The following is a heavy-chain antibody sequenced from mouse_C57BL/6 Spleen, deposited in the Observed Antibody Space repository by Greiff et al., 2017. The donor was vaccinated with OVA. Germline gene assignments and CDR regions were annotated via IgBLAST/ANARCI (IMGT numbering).Heavy chain of an antibody. CDR1: GFTFSSYG. J-gene: IGHJ2*01. CDR3: ARRVTTVFDY. Sequence: EVQLVESGGDLVKPGGSLKLSCAASGFTFSSYGMSWVRQTPDKRLEWVATISSGGSYTYYPDSVTGRFTISRDNAKNTLYLQMSSLKSEDTAMYYCARRVTTVFDYWGQGTTLTVSS. V-gene: IGHV5-6*01. D-gene: IGHD2-1*01. CDR2: ISSGGSYT.